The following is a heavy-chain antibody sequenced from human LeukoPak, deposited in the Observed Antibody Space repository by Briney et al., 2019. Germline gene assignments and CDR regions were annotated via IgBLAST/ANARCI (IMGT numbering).Heavy chain of an antibody. D-gene: IGHD4-11*01. CDR2: IYYSGNT. J-gene: IGHJ5*02. CDR1: GGSISSGGYC. CDR3: ARGQDDYSSFYTWFDP. V-gene: IGHV4-31*03. Sequence: PSETLSLTCTVSGGSISSGGYCWSWIRQHPGKGLEWIGYIYYSGNTYYSPSLKSRLTISIETSKNQFSLKLRSVTAADTAVYYCARGQDDYSSFYTWFDPWGQGTLVTVSS.